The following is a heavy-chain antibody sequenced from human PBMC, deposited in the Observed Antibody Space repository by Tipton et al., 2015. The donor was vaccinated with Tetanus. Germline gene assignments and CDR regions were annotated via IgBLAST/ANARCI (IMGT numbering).Heavy chain of an antibody. CDR2: INPHNGDT. CDR3: VRDKVGGITGFDH. D-gene: IGHD1-26*01. Sequence: VQLVQSGAEVKRPGASLKVSCKSSGYTFTGYDVSWVRQAPGQGLEWMGWINPHNGDTNYAQRFEGRVTMTTDPSSSTAYMELRGLRSDDTAVYFCVRDKVGGITGFDHWGQGTLVTVSS. CDR1: GYTFTGYD. V-gene: IGHV1-18*01. J-gene: IGHJ4*02.